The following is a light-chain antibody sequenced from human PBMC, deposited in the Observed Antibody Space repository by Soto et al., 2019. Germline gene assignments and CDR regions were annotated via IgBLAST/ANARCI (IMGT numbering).Light chain of an antibody. V-gene: IGLV2-23*02. J-gene: IGLJ1*01. CDR2: EVT. CDR1: SSDVGTYNL. Sequence: QSVLTQPASGSGSPGQSITISCSGTSSDVGTYNLVSWYQQYPGKAPRLMIYEVTKRPSGVSNRFSGSKSGNTASLTISGLQPEDEADYYCCSYAGSSSSIFGPGTKVTVL. CDR3: CSYAGSSSSI.